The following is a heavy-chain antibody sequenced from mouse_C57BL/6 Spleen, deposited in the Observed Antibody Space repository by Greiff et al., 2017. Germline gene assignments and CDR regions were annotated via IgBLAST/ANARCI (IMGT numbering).Heavy chain of an antibody. Sequence: QVQLQQPGAELVKPGASVKLSCKASGYTFTSYWMHWVKQRPGQGLEWIGMIHPNSGSTNYNEKFKSKATLTVDKSSSTAYMQLSSLTSEDSAVDYCARWSGSSYDARDYWGQGTSVTGSS. CDR1: GYTFTSYW. CDR3: ARWSGSSYDARDY. J-gene: IGHJ4*01. D-gene: IGHD1-1*01. CDR2: IHPNSGST. V-gene: IGHV1-64*01.